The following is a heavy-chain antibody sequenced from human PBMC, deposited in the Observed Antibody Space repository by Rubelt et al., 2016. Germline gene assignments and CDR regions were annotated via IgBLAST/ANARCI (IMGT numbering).Heavy chain of an antibody. V-gene: IGHV1-46*01. Sequence: QVQLVQSGAEVKNPGASVTVSCETSGYTFTTYYIHWVRQAPGQGLDWMGTINPSGCSTRYAQKFQGRVTMTRDTSTRTVYMELSSLRSDDTAVYYCAREGVKGSRKDGMDVWGQGTTVTVSS. CDR2: INPSGCST. CDR1: GYTFTTYY. CDR3: AREGVKGSRKDGMDV. D-gene: IGHD2-8*01. J-gene: IGHJ6*02.